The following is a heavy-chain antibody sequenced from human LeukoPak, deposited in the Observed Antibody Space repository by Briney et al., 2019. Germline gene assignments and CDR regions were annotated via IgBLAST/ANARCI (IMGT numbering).Heavy chain of an antibody. CDR2: INSSGSI. J-gene: IGHJ4*02. CDR1: GGSFSGYY. Sequence: SETLSLTCAVYGGSFSGYYWSWIRQPPGKGPEWIGEINSSGSINYNPSLKSRVTITVDMSKNQFSLKLASVTAADTAMYYCARDARFGELVDYWGRGTLVTVSS. CDR3: ARDARFGELVDY. D-gene: IGHD3-10*01. V-gene: IGHV4-34*01.